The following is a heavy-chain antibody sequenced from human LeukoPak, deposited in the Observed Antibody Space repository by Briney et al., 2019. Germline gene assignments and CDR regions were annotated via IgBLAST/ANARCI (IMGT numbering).Heavy chain of an antibody. CDR2: INPNSGGT. D-gene: IGHD3-22*01. CDR3: AREGRRDYYDSSGDYDY. CDR1: GYTFTGYY. J-gene: IGHJ4*02. V-gene: IGHV1-2*02. Sequence: GASVKVSCKASGYTFTGYYMHWVRQAPGQGLEWMGWINPNSGGTNYAQKFQGRVTMTRDTSISTAYMELSRLRSDDTAVYYCAREGRRDYYDSSGDYDYWGQGTLVTVSS.